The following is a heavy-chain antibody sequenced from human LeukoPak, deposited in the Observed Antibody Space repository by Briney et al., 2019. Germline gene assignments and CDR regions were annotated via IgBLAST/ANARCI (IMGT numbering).Heavy chain of an antibody. V-gene: IGHV1-2*02. J-gene: IGHJ5*02. Sequence: GASPKVSCKASGYTFTGYYMHWVRQAPGQGLEWMGWMNPNSGGTNYTQKFQGRVTMTRDTSISTAYMELSRLRSDDTAVYYCARARKSFGVGISDWFDPWGQGTLVTVSS. CDR3: ARARKSFGVGISDWFDP. D-gene: IGHD3-3*01. CDR1: GYTFTGYY. CDR2: MNPNSGGT.